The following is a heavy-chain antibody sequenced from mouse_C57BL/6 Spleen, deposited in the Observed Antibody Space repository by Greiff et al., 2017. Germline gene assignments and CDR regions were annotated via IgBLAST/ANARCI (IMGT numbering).Heavy chain of an antibody. CDR2: ISSGSSTI. V-gene: IGHV5-17*01. D-gene: IGHD1-1*01. CDR3: ARRNGITTVVAYYFDY. J-gene: IGHJ2*01. Sequence: EVQLVESGGGLVKPGGSLKLSCAASGFTFSDYGMHWVRQAPEKGLEWVAYISSGSSTIYYADTVKGRFTISRDNAKNTLFLQMTSLRSEDTAMYYCARRNGITTVVAYYFDYWGQGTTLTVSS. CDR1: GFTFSDYG.